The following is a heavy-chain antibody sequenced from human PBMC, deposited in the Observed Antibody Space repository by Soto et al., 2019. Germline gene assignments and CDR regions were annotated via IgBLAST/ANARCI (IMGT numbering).Heavy chain of an antibody. CDR3: ARWGLGRQQLAFDY. Sequence: EVQLVESGGGLVQPGGSLRLSCAASGFTFSSYWMSWVRQAPGKGLEWVANIKQDGSEKYYVDSVKGRFTISRDNAKNSLYLQMNSLRAEDTAVYYCARWGLGRQQLAFDYWGQGTLVTVSS. CDR1: GFTFSSYW. V-gene: IGHV3-7*01. J-gene: IGHJ4*02. CDR2: IKQDGSEK. D-gene: IGHD6-13*01.